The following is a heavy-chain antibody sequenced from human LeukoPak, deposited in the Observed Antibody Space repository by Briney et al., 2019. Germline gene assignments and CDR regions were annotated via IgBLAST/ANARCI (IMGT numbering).Heavy chain of an antibody. CDR2: ISAYNGNT. D-gene: IGHD2-15*01. CDR3: AREGYYSGGSCYPNLYYHGMDV. J-gene: IGHJ6*02. CDR1: GYTFTSYG. V-gene: IGHV1-18*01. Sequence: RASVKVSCKASGYTFTSYGISWVRQAPGQGLEWMGWISAYNGNTNYAQKLQGRVTMTTDTSTSTAYMELSSLRSEDTAVYYCAREGYYSGGSCYPNLYYHGMDVWGQGTTVTVSS.